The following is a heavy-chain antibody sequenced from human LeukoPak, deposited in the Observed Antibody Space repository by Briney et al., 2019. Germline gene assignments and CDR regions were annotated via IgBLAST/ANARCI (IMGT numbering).Heavy chain of an antibody. V-gene: IGHV4-59*08. D-gene: IGHD1-26*01. CDR2: IYYSGST. Sequence: SETLSLTCTVSGGSISSYYWSRIRQPPGKGLEWIGYIYYSGSTNYNPSLKSRVTISVDTSKNQFSLKLSSVTAADTAVYYCARRGAYYGNFDYWGQGTLVTVSS. J-gene: IGHJ4*02. CDR1: GGSISSYY. CDR3: ARRGAYYGNFDY.